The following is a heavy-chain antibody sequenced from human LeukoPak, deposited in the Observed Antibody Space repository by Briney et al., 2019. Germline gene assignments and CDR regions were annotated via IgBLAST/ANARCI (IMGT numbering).Heavy chain of an antibody. V-gene: IGHV3-53*01. Sequence: PGGSLRLSCAASGFTVSSNYMSWVRRAPGKGLEWVSVIYSGGSTYYADSVKGRFTISRDNSKNTLYLQMNSLRAEDTAVYYCAGEYYYDSSGYYGYWGQGTLVTVSS. J-gene: IGHJ4*02. D-gene: IGHD3-22*01. CDR3: AGEYYYDSSGYYGY. CDR1: GFTVSSNY. CDR2: IYSGGST.